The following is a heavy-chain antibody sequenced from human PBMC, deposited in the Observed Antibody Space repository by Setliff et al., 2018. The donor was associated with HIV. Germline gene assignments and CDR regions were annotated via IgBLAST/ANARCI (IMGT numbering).Heavy chain of an antibody. D-gene: IGHD2-15*01. CDR3: ARGGFQRILVVVSATPYFDS. Sequence: SETLSLTCTVSGDFFSSDYYWGWIRQSPGEGLEWIGTLNHGGTTDYNPSLKSRVTISADTSTNQFSLRLSSVTAADTAMYYCARGGFQRILVVVSATPYFDSWGQGTLVTVSS. V-gene: IGHV4-38-2*02. CDR1: GDFFSSDYY. J-gene: IGHJ4*02. CDR2: LNHGGTT.